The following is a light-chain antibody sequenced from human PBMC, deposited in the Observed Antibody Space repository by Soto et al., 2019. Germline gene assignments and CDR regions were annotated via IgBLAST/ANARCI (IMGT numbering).Light chain of an antibody. CDR1: NSNIGDNT. Sequence: QSVLTQPPSASGTPEQRITISCSGSNSNIGDNTVNWFQQLPGMAPRLLISTNNQRPSGVPDRFTASKSGTSGSLAISGLQSEDEADYYCASWDDKLNGVVFGGGTKLTVL. V-gene: IGLV1-44*01. CDR2: TNN. J-gene: IGLJ2*01. CDR3: ASWDDKLNGVV.